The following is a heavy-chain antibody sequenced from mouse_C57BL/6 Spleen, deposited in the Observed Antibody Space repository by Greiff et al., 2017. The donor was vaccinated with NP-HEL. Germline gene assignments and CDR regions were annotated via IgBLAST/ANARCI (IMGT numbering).Heavy chain of an antibody. D-gene: IGHD2-3*01. CDR3: ARSYDGYPYYFDG. J-gene: IGHJ2*01. CDR2: IKPNNGGT. V-gene: IGHV1-26*01. Sequence: EVKLQQSGPELVKPGASVKISCKASGYTFTDYYMNWVKQSHGQSLEWIGDIKPNNGGTSYNQKFKGKATLTVDKSSSTAYMELRSLTSEDSAVYYCARSYDGYPYYFDGWGQGTTLTVSS. CDR1: GYTFTDYY.